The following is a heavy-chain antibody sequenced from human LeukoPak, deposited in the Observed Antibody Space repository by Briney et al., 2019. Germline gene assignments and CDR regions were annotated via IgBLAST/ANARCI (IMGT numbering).Heavy chain of an antibody. J-gene: IGHJ2*01. CDR2: IYYSGRT. V-gene: IGHV4-39*02. Sequence: KSSETLSLTCTVSGGSISSSSYYWGWIRQPPGKGLEWIGNIYYSGRTYYNPSLKSRVTISVDTSNNRFSLKLSSVTAADTAVYYCERDRSDFWSGYYLTRRSWYFDLWGRGTLVTVSS. CDR1: GGSISSSSYY. D-gene: IGHD3-3*01. CDR3: ERDRSDFWSGYYLTRRSWYFDL.